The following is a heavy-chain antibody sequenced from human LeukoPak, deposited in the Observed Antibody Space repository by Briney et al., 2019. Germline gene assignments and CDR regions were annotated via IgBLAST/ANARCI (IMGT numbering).Heavy chain of an antibody. J-gene: IGHJ6*02. D-gene: IGHD3-10*01. CDR2: ISGSGGST. V-gene: IGHV3-23*01. Sequence: GGSLRLSCAASGFTFSGYAMSWVRQAPGKGLEWVSAISGSGGSTYYADSVKGRFTISRDNSKNTLYLQMNSLRAEDTAVYYCAKDGTYGSGSYYPPSYYYYYGMDVWGQGTTVTVSS. CDR3: AKDGTYGSGSYYPPSYYYYYGMDV. CDR1: GFTFSGYA.